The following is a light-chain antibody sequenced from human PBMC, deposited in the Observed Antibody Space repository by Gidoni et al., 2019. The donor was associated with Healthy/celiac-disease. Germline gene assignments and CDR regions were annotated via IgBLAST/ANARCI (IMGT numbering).Light chain of an antibody. CDR1: QSISSY. CDR3: QQSYSTPT. Sequence: DIQMPQSPSSLSASVGDRVTLTCRASQSISSYLNWYQQKPGKAPKLLIYAASSLQSGVPSRFSGSGSGTDFTLTISSLQPEDFATYYCQQSYSTPTFGQGTKVEIK. J-gene: IGKJ1*01. CDR2: AAS. V-gene: IGKV1-39*01.